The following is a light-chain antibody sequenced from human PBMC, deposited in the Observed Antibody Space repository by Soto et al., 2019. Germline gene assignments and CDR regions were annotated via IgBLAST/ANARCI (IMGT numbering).Light chain of an antibody. J-gene: IGLJ2*01. CDR2: YDS. Sequence: SYELTQPPSVSVAPGKTARITCGGNNIGSKSVHWYQQKPGQAPVVVIYYDSDRPSGIPERFSGSNSGNTATLTISRVEAGDEADYYWQVWDSSSDHPGFGGGTKGTVL. CDR3: QVWDSSSDHPG. CDR1: NIGSKS. V-gene: IGLV3-21*04.